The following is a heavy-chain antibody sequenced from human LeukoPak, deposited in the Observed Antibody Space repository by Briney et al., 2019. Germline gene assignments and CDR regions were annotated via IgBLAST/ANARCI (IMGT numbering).Heavy chain of an antibody. CDR3: ARGSRPVYNLLTGKRYFDY. J-gene: IGHJ4*02. D-gene: IGHD3-9*01. CDR2: INPSGGST. V-gene: IGHV1-46*01. Sequence: ASVKVSCKASGYTFTTYYLHWVRQAPGQGLEWMGIINPSGGSTTYAQKFRGRLTMTRDMSTSTVYMELSSLRSEDTAVYYCARGSRPVYNLLTGKRYFDYWGQGTLLTVSS. CDR1: GYTFTTYY.